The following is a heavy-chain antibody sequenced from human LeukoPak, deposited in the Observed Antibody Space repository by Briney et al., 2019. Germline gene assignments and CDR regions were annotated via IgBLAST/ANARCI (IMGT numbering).Heavy chain of an antibody. CDR2: IYHSGST. D-gene: IGHD3-22*01. CDR1: GGSISSGGYS. J-gene: IGHJ3*02. Sequence: SETLSLTCAVSGGSISSGGYSWSWIRQPPGQGLEWIGYIYHSGSTYYNPSLKSRVTISVDRSKNQFSLKLSSVTAADTAVYYCARDLGYYDSSGWGAFDIWGQGTMVTVSS. CDR3: ARDLGYYDSSGWGAFDI. V-gene: IGHV4-30-2*01.